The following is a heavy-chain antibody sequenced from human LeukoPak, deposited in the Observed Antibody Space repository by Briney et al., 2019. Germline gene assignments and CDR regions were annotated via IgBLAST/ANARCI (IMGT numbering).Heavy chain of an antibody. CDR2: ISAYGGT. Sequence: SETLSLTCNVSADFFSSYYWSWLRQPAGKGPQWIGRISAYGGTNYSPSLTGRVSLSLDTSKQQLSLKISSMTAADTAVYYCARDLSSGWYYLNPWGQGALVTVSS. CDR1: ADFFSSYY. CDR3: ARDLSSGWYYLNP. V-gene: IGHV4-4*07. D-gene: IGHD6-19*01. J-gene: IGHJ4*01.